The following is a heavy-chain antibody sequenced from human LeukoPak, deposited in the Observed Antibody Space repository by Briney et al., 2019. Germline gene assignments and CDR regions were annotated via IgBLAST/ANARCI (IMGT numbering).Heavy chain of an antibody. Sequence: GGSLRLSCAASRFTFSNYAMSWVRQAPGKGLEWVAVISASSYSTSYADSVKGRFTISRDNSKNTLYLQMNSLRAEDTAVYYCAKGMGKYYYDSSASYFWGQGTLVSVSS. CDR2: ISASSYST. CDR3: AKGMGKYYYDSSASYF. J-gene: IGHJ4*02. D-gene: IGHD3-22*01. CDR1: RFTFSNYA. V-gene: IGHV3-23*01.